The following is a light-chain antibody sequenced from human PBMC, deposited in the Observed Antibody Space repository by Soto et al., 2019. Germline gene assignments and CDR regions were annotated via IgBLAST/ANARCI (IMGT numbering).Light chain of an antibody. CDR1: QSVLYSSNNKNY. Sequence: DIVMTQSPDSLAVSLGERATINCKSSQSVLYSSNNKNYLAWYQQKPGQPPKLLIYWASTRESGVPDRFSGSASGTDFTLTINSLQAEDVAVYYCQQYYSIPFTFGPGTKVDIK. V-gene: IGKV4-1*01. CDR3: QQYYSIPFT. J-gene: IGKJ3*01. CDR2: WAS.